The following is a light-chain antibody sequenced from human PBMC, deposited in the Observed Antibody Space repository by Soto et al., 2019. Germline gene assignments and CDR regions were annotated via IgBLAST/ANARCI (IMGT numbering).Light chain of an antibody. CDR1: VLAKKY. CDR3: YSATNNTLGV. V-gene: IGLV3-27*01. Sequence: SYELTQPSSVSVSPGQTARITCSGDVLAKKYVRWFQQKPGQAPMVVIYKDTERPAGIPERFSGSSSGTTVTLTISGAQVDDEADYYCYSATNNTLGVFGGGTKLTV. J-gene: IGLJ3*02. CDR2: KDT.